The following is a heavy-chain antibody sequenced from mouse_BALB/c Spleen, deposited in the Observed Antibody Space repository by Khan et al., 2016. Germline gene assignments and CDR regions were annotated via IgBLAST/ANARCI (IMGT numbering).Heavy chain of an antibody. J-gene: IGHJ2*01. V-gene: IGHV3-1*02. D-gene: IGHD1-1*01. Sequence: EVQLQESGPDLVKPSQSLSLTCTVTGYSISSGYSWHWIRQFPGNKLEWMAYIHYSGSTNYNPSLKSRISITRETSKNQVFLQLIPVTTESTDTYYGTRGDYYGSGYWGQGTTLTVSS. CDR2: IHYSGST. CDR3: TRGDYYGSGY. CDR1: GYSISSGYS.